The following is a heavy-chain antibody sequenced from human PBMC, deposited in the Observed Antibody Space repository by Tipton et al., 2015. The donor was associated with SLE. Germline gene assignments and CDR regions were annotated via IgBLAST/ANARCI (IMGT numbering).Heavy chain of an antibody. CDR1: GYTFSSYR. J-gene: IGHJ3*02. Sequence: QSGAEVKKPGASVKVSCKASGYTFSSYRIAWVRQMPGKGLEWMGIIYVGDSQIRYSPSFQGQVTISADRSTSTAYLQWSSLKASDTAMYYCARPRYSTSWYGFDIWGQGTMVTVSS. CDR2: IYVGDSQI. CDR3: ARPRYSTSWYGFDI. D-gene: IGHD6-13*01. V-gene: IGHV5-51*01.